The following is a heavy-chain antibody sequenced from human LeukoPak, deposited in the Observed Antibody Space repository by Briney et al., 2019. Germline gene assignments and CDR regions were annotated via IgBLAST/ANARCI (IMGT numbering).Heavy chain of an antibody. J-gene: IGHJ4*02. V-gene: IGHV3-7*01. Sequence: GGSLRLSCAASGFTFSNYAMSWVRQAPGKGLEWVANIKEDGSEKYYMDSVKGRFTISRDNAKNSLYLQMSSLRAEDTAVYYCAREYYYDSSGYGSFGYWGQGTLVTVSS. CDR3: AREYYYDSSGYGSFGY. CDR2: IKEDGSEK. CDR1: GFTFSNYA. D-gene: IGHD3-22*01.